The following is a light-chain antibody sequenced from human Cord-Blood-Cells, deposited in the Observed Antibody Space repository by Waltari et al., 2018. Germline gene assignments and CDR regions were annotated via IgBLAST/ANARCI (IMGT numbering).Light chain of an antibody. V-gene: IGLV2-23*03. J-gene: IGLJ2*01. CDR2: EGS. CDR1: SSDVGSYNL. CDR3: CSYAGSSTFEV. Sequence: QSALTQPASVSGSPGQSITISCTGTSSDVGSYNLVSWYQQHPGKAPKLMIYEGSKRPSGVSNRFSGYKSGNTASLTISGLQAEDEADYYCCSYAGSSTFEVVGGGTKLTVL.